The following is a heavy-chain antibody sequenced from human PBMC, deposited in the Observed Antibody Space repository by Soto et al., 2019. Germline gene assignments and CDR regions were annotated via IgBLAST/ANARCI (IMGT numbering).Heavy chain of an antibody. V-gene: IGHV3-53*02. CDR2: IYSAGRT. CDR3: ARDYLGSGWPRIGFDV. Sequence: EVKLEETGGGLVQPGGSLRLSCAASGFTVNSNHMSWVRQAPGKGLEWVSLIYSAGRTHYADSEKGRFTVSRDNYENRLFLQMNDLEVGDTAVYYCARDYLGSGWPRIGFDVWGRGTMVTVSS. CDR1: GFTVNSNH. J-gene: IGHJ3*01. D-gene: IGHD6-25*01.